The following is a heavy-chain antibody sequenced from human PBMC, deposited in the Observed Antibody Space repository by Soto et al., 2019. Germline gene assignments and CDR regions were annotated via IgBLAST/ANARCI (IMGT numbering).Heavy chain of an antibody. CDR2: ISYDGSNK. CDR1: GFTFIRYG. Sequence: GGSLRLSCAASGFTFIRYGMHWGRQAPGKGLEWVAVISYDGSNKYYADSVKGRFTISRDNSKNTLYLQMNSLRAEDTAVYYCAKDKGIVGATTDDYYYGMDVWGQGTTVTVSS. V-gene: IGHV3-30*18. D-gene: IGHD1-26*01. CDR3: AKDKGIVGATTDDYYYGMDV. J-gene: IGHJ6*02.